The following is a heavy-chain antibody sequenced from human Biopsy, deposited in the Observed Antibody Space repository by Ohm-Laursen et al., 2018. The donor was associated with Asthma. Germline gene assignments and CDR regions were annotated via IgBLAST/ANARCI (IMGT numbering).Heavy chain of an antibody. CDR1: AYTFIGYH. CDR3: ARVQKSPGDRWFNP. D-gene: IGHD7-27*01. CDR2: INPNGGAT. Sequence: ASVKVSCKASAYTFIGYHLHWVRQAPGEGLEWMGRINPNGGATIYAQKFQGRVTMTRDTSISTAYMELSRLTSDDTAVYYCARVQKSPGDRWFNPWGQGTLVTVSS. J-gene: IGHJ5*02. V-gene: IGHV1-2*06.